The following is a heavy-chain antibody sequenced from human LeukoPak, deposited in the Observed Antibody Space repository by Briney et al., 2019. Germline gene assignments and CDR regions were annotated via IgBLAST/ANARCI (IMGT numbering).Heavy chain of an antibody. CDR3: TREDF. V-gene: IGHV1-2*02. J-gene: IGHJ4*02. CDR2: INPNSGAT. CDR1: GYTFTDYY. Sequence: ASVKVSCKASGYTFTDYYLHWVRLAPGQGLEWMGWINPNSGATTYAQKFQGRVTMTRDTSISTAYMELSSLRSDDDTAIFYCTREDFWGQGTLVTVSP.